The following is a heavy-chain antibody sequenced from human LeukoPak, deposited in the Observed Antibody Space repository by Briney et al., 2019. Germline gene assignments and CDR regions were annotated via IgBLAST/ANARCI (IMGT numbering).Heavy chain of an antibody. J-gene: IGHJ5*02. CDR3: ARARTMVRGVIIRGRYNWFDP. D-gene: IGHD3-10*01. V-gene: IGHV1-18*01. Sequence: ASVKVSCKASGYTFTSYGISWVRQAPGQGLEWMGWISAYNGNTNYAQKFQGRVTMTRDTSISTAYMELSRLRSDDTAVYYCARARTMVRGVIIRGRYNWFDPWGQGTLVTVSS. CDR2: ISAYNGNT. CDR1: GYTFTSYG.